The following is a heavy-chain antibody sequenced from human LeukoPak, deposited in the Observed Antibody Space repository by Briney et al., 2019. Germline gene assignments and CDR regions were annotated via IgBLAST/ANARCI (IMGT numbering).Heavy chain of an antibody. V-gene: IGHV1-18*01. CDR2: ISAYNGNT. CDR1: GYTFTSYG. D-gene: IGHD1-26*01. J-gene: IGHJ4*02. Sequence: WASMKVSCKASGYTFTSYGISWVRQAPGQGLEWMGWISAYNGNTNYAQKLQGRVTMTTDTSTSTAYMELRSLRSGDTAVYYCARDSGSYMYYWGQGTLVTVSS. CDR3: ARDSGSYMYY.